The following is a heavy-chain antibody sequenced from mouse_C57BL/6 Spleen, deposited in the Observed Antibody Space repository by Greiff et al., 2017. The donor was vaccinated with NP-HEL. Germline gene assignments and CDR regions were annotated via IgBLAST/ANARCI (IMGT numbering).Heavy chain of an antibody. V-gene: IGHV3-6*01. CDR1: GYSITSGYY. CDR2: ISYDGSN. J-gene: IGHJ1*03. Sequence: EVKLQESGPGLVKPSQSLSLTCSVTGYSITSGYYWNWIRQFPGNKLEWMGYISYDGSNNYNPSLKYRISITRDTSKNQFFLKLNSVTTEDTATYYCAKARGYYDYDGYFDVWGTGTTVTVSS. CDR3: AKARGYYDYDGYFDV. D-gene: IGHD2-4*01.